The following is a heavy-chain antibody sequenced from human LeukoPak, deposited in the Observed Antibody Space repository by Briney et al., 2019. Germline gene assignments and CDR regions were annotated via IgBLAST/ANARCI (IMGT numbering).Heavy chain of an antibody. CDR3: AKVLWDSSGYYSNY. J-gene: IGHJ4*02. D-gene: IGHD3-22*01. Sequence: GGSLRLSCAASGFTFSSYAMSWVRQAPGKGLEWVSAISGSGGSTYYADSVKGGFTISRDNSKNTLYLQMNSLRAEDTAVYYCAKVLWDSSGYYSNYWGQGTLVTVSS. V-gene: IGHV3-23*01. CDR1: GFTFSSYA. CDR2: ISGSGGST.